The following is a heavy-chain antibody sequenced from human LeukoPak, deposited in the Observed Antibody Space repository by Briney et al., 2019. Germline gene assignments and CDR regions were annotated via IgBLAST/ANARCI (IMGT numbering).Heavy chain of an antibody. CDR1: GFRFSNSS. V-gene: IGHV3-21*01. D-gene: IGHD1-26*01. J-gene: IGHJ4*02. CDR3: ARGSILGATGYY. Sequence: GGSLRLSCAASGFRFSNSSMAWVRQAPGKGLEWVSYISGNSYYIYYAESVQGRFTISRDNARNSLYLQMNSLRAEDTAVYYCARGSILGATGYYWGRGTLVTVSS. CDR2: ISGNSYYI.